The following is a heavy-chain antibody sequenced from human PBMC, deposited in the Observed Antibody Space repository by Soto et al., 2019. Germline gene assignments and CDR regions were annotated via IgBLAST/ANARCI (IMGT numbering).Heavy chain of an antibody. CDR3: ALKVVTYFDN. CDR1: GYTFTTSY. Sequence: QVQLVQSGPEVKKPGASVKVSCKASGYTFTTSYIHWVRQAPGQGLEWMGIINPSGGTTYSAQKFQGRLTMTSDTSTSTIYMDLNSLTSADTAVYYCALKVVTYFDNWGQGTLVTVSS. D-gene: IGHD3-22*01. CDR2: INPSGGTT. J-gene: IGHJ4*02. V-gene: IGHV1-46*01.